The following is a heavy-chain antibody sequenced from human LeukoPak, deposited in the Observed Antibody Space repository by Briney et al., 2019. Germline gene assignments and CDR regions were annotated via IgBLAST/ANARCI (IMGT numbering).Heavy chain of an antibody. CDR1: GGSISSGTYY. CDR2: IYTSGSI. V-gene: IGHV4-61*02. CDR3: ARALGYCSGGSCYQPDY. Sequence: PSETLSLTCTVSGGSISSGTYYWHWIRQPAGKGLEWIGRIYTSGSINYNPSLGSRVTISIDTSKNQFSLKLTSVTAADTAVYYCARALGYCSGGSCYQPDYWGQGILVTVSS. J-gene: IGHJ4*02. D-gene: IGHD2-15*01.